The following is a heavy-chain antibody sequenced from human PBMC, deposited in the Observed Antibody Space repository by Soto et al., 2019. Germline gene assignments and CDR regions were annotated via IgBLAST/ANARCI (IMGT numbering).Heavy chain of an antibody. V-gene: IGHV3-30*18. Sequence: GGSLRLSCAASGFTFSSYGMHWVRQAPGKGLEWVAVISYDGSNKYYADSVKGRFTISRDNSKNTLYLQMNSLRAEDTAVYYCAKSADYYDSSGYSDYWGQGT. CDR1: GFTFSSYG. D-gene: IGHD3-22*01. J-gene: IGHJ4*02. CDR2: ISYDGSNK. CDR3: AKSADYYDSSGYSDY.